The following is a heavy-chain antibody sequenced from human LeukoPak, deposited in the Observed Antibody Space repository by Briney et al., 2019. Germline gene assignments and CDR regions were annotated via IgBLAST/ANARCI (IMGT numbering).Heavy chain of an antibody. CDR2: IHQSGNT. CDR1: DGSFSGYY. Sequence: SETLSLTCAVYDGSFSGYYWNWIRQPPGKGLEWIGEIHQSGNTNYNPSLKSRLTISVDTSKNQFSLKLSSVTAADTAVYYCARLFRDSIGWPAIDYWGQGTLVTVSS. CDR3: ARLFRDSIGWPAIDY. D-gene: IGHD6-19*01. J-gene: IGHJ4*02. V-gene: IGHV4-34*01.